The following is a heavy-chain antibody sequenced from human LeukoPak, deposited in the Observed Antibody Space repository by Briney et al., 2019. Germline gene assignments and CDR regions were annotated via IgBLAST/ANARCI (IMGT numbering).Heavy chain of an antibody. J-gene: IGHJ4*02. D-gene: IGHD3-22*01. CDR2: INHSGST. CDR1: GGSFSGYY. Sequence: SETLSLTCTVSGGSFSGYYWSWIRQPPGKGLEWIGEINHSGSTNYNPSLKSRVTMSVDTSKNQFSLKLSSVTAADTAVYYCAREDGSGYSDYWGQGTLVTVSS. CDR3: AREDGSGYSDY. V-gene: IGHV4-34*01.